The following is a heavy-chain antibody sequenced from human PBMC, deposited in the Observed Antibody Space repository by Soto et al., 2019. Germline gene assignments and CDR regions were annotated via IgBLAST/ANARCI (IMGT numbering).Heavy chain of an antibody. J-gene: IGHJ3*02. CDR1: GFTFSDYY. D-gene: IGHD3-10*01. CDR2: ISSSGSTI. Sequence: PGGSLRLSCAASGFTFSDYYMSWIRQAPGKGLEWVSYISSSGSTIYYADSVKGRFTISRDNAKNSLYLQMNSLRAEDTAVYYCARDPLTMVRGVIHDAFDIWGQGTMVTVSS. V-gene: IGHV3-11*01. CDR3: ARDPLTMVRGVIHDAFDI.